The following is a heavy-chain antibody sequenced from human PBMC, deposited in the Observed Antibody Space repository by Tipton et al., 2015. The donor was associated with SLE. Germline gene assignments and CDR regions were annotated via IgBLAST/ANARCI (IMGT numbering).Heavy chain of an antibody. D-gene: IGHD3-10*01. J-gene: IGHJ5*02. V-gene: IGHV4-34*01. Sequence: TLSLTCAVYGGSFSGYYWSWIRQPPGKGLEWIGEINHSGSTNYNPSLKSRVTISVDTSKNQFSLKLSSVTAADTAVYYCAREGRSQLWFREFKWFDPWGQGTLVTVSP. CDR1: GGSFSGYY. CDR2: INHSGST. CDR3: AREGRSQLWFREFKWFDP.